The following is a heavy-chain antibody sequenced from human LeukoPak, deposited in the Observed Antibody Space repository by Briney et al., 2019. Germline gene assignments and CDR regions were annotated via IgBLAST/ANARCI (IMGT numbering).Heavy chain of an antibody. CDR2: INSDGSST. J-gene: IGHJ6*03. D-gene: IGHD1-26*01. CDR3: ARDPYNGSYGDDYYYYMDV. V-gene: IGHV3-74*01. CDR1: GFTFSSHW. Sequence: PGGSLRLSCAASGFTFSSHWMHWVRQGPGKGLVWVSRINSDGSSTTYADSVKGRFTMSRDNAKNTLYLQMNSLRAEDTAVYYCARDPYNGSYGDDYYYYMDVWGKGTTVTISS.